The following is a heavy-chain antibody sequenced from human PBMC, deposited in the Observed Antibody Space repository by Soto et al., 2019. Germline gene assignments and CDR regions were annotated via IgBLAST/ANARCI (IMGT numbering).Heavy chain of an antibody. CDR3: ARGGASGRDGFVDY. CDR1: GDSISSYY. J-gene: IGHJ4*02. Sequence: QVQLQESGPGLVKPSETLSLTCTVSGDSISSYYWSWIRQPPGRGLEWIGCINYSGSTNYNPSLRSRVTISVDTSTNQFSLKLSSVTAADTAVYYCARGGASGRDGFVDYWGQGTLVTVSS. D-gene: IGHD6-19*01. CDR2: INYSGST. V-gene: IGHV4-59*01.